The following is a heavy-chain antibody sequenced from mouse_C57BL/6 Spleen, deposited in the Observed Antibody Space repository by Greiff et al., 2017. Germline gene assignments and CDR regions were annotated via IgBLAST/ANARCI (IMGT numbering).Heavy chain of an antibody. J-gene: IGHJ2*01. CDR1: GFTFSSYA. CDR2: ISDGGSYT. V-gene: IGHV5-4*01. Sequence: EVQRVESGGGLVKPGGSLKLSCAASGFTFSSYAMSWVRQTPEKRLEWVATISDGGSYTYYPDNVKGRFTISRDNAKNNLYLQMSHLKSEDTAMYYCARGGTGTDLDYWGQGTTLTVSS. CDR3: ARGGTGTDLDY. D-gene: IGHD4-1*01.